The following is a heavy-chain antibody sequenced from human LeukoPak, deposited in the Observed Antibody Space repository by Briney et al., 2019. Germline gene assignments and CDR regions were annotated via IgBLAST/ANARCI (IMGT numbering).Heavy chain of an antibody. CDR3: ARDRGELNYFDY. Sequence: GGSLRLSCAASGFTFSSYSMNWVRQAPGKGLEWVSSISSSSSYIYYADSVKGRFTISRDNAKNSLYLQMNSLRAGDTAVYYCARDRGELNYFDYWGQGTLVTVSS. V-gene: IGHV3-21*01. D-gene: IGHD1-26*01. CDR1: GFTFSSYS. J-gene: IGHJ4*02. CDR2: ISSSSSYI.